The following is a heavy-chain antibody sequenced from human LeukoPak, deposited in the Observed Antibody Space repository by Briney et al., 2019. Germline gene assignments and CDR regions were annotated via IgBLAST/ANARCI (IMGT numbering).Heavy chain of an antibody. J-gene: IGHJ4*02. V-gene: IGHV4-39*01. Sequence: PSETLSLTCTVSGGSISSSSYYWGWIRQPPGKGLEWIGSIYYSGSTYYNPSLKSRVTISVDTSKNQFSLKLSSVTAADTAVYYCARLLKDGYSYGPVFDYGGQGPLVTVSS. CDR2: IYYSGST. CDR3: ARLLKDGYSYGPVFDY. CDR1: GGSISSSSYY. D-gene: IGHD5-18*01.